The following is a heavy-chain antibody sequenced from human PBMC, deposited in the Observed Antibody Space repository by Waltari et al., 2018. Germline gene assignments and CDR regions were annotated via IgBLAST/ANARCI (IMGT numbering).Heavy chain of an antibody. V-gene: IGHV3-66*02. CDR1: GFTVSSNY. J-gene: IGHJ4*02. Sequence: EVQLVESGGGLVQPGGSLRLSCAASGFTVSSNYMSWVRQAPGKGREWGSVIYSVGSTYYADSVKGRFTISRDNSKNTLYLQMNSLRAEDTAVYYCARGGAYAVFDYWGQGTLVTVSS. CDR2: IYSVGST. D-gene: IGHD2-2*01. CDR3: ARGGAYAVFDY.